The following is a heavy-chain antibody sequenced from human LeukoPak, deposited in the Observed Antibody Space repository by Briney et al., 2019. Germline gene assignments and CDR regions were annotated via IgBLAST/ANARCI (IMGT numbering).Heavy chain of an antibody. J-gene: IGHJ6*02. Sequence: ASVKVSCKGSGYTFTTYHIHWVRLAPGQGLEWMGIINPGDGSTSYTQKFQGRVTVTRDTSTSTVYMDLSSLRSEDTAVYYCARAAVHSYSVMDVWGQGTTVTVSS. CDR1: GYTFTTYH. CDR2: INPGDGST. CDR3: ARAAVHSYSVMDV. V-gene: IGHV1-46*01. D-gene: IGHD6-25*01.